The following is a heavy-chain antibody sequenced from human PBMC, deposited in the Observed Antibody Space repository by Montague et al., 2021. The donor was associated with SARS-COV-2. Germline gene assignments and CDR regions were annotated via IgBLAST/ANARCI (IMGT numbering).Heavy chain of an antibody. J-gene: IGHJ6*02. D-gene: IGHD6-13*01. CDR2: IKQDGSEK. Sequence: SLRLSCAASGFTFSSYWMSWVRQAPGKGLEWVANIKQDGSEKYYVDSVKGRFTISGDNAKNSLYLQMNSLRAEDTAVYYCARMGSSRYVRYYYYYGMDVWGQGTTVTVSS. CDR3: ARMGSSRYVRYYYYYGMDV. CDR1: GFTFSSYW. V-gene: IGHV3-7*01.